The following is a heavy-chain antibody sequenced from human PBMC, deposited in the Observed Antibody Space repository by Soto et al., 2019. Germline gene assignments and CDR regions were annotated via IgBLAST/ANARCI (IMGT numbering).Heavy chain of an antibody. CDR3: ARVKDYGDYGAFDI. J-gene: IGHJ3*02. D-gene: IGHD4-17*01. V-gene: IGHV3-11*01. CDR2: ISSGGSTM. Sequence: GGSLRLSCAASGFTFSNYYMNWIRQAPGKGLEWVSYISSGGSTMYYADSVKGRFTISRDNAKNSLYLQMNSLRAEDTAVYYCARVKDYGDYGAFDIWGQGTMVT. CDR1: GFTFSNYY.